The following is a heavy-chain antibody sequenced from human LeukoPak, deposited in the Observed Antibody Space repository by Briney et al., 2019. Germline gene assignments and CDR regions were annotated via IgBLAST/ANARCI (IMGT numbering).Heavy chain of an antibody. CDR3: ASLESGSGWGFDY. Sequence: PSETLSLTCTVSGGSISSGSYYWSWIRQPAGKGLEWIGRIYTSGSTNYNPSLKSRVTISVDTSKNQFSLKLSSVIAADTAVYYCASLESGSGWGFDYWGQGTLVTVSS. V-gene: IGHV4-61*02. CDR2: IYTSGST. D-gene: IGHD6-19*01. CDR1: GGSISSGSYY. J-gene: IGHJ4*02.